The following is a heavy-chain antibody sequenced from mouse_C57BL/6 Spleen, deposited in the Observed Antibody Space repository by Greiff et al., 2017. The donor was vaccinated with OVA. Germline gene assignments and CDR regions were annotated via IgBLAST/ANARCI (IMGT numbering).Heavy chain of an antibody. J-gene: IGHJ1*03. CDR1: GYTFTDYN. Sequence: LVKPGASVKMSCKASGYTFTDYNMNWVKQSHGKSLEWIGYINPNNGGTSYNQKFKGKATLTVNKSSSTAYMELRSLTSEDSAVYYCARWSYDYDGYFDVWGTGTTVTVSS. CDR3: ARWSYDYDGYFDV. D-gene: IGHD2-4*01. V-gene: IGHV1-22*01. CDR2: INPNNGGT.